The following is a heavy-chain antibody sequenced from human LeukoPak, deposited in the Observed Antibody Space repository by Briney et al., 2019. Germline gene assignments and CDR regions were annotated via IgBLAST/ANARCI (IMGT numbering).Heavy chain of an antibody. CDR3: AKDYIVVVPAAPGGTFDY. V-gene: IGHV3-74*01. CDR1: GFSFSSYW. D-gene: IGHD2-2*01. CDR2: INPDGSTT. J-gene: IGHJ4*02. Sequence: GGSLRLSCVASGFSFSSYWMHWVRQVPGKGLVWVSRINPDGSTTSYADSVKDRFTISRDNAKSMVYLQMNSLRAEDTAVYYCAKDYIVVVPAAPGGTFDYWGQGTLVTVSS.